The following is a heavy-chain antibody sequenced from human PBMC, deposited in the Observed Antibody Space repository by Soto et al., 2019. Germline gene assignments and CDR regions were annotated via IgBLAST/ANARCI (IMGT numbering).Heavy chain of an antibody. CDR2: IYRRGTS. Sequence: SETLSLTCTVSGGSISSGAYSWSWIRLQPGKRLEWIGYIYRRGTSHYNPSLKSRVTMSVDRSRNQFSLNLRSVTAADTAVYYCARTLDLGGSAGTNWFDPWGQGTLVTVS. J-gene: IGHJ5*02. D-gene: IGHD2-15*01. V-gene: IGHV4-30-2*01. CDR1: GGSISSGAYS. CDR3: ARTLDLGGSAGTNWFDP.